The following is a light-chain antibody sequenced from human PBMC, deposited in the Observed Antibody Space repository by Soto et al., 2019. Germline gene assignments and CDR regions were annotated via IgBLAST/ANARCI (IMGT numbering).Light chain of an antibody. CDR3: GTWDSSLSVVV. Sequence: QSVLTQPPSASGTPGQRVTISCSGSSSNIGSYYVYWYQQLPGTAPKLLVYRNNQRPSGIPDRFSGSKSGTSATLGITGLQTGDEADYYCGTWDSSLSVVVFGGGTKLTVL. V-gene: IGLV1-47*01. CDR1: SSNIGSYY. J-gene: IGLJ2*01. CDR2: RNN.